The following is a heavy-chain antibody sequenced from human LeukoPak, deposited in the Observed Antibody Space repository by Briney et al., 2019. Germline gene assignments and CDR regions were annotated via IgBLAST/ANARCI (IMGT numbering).Heavy chain of an antibody. Sequence: GGSLRLSCAASGFTVSDTYMAWVRQAPGKGLEWVSLIYRGDSTCYADSVKGRFTISRDNSKNTLYLRLNSLRAEDTAVYYCAKTIVGATSYLDYWGQGALVTVSS. V-gene: IGHV3-53*01. CDR3: AKTIVGATSYLDY. J-gene: IGHJ4*02. CDR2: IYRGDST. CDR1: GFTVSDTY. D-gene: IGHD1-26*01.